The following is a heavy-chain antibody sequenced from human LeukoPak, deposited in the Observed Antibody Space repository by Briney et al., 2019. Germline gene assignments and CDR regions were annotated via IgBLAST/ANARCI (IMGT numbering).Heavy chain of an antibody. CDR1: GGSIVSSNW. V-gene: IGHV4-4*02. CDR2: IYHTGST. D-gene: IGHD3-22*01. J-gene: IGHJ3*02. CDR3: ARDFVRFYYDSSGYYYGADAFDI. Sequence: SETLSLTCAVSGGSIVSSNWWSWVRQPPGKGLEWIGEIYHTGSTNYNPSLKSRVTILVDKSKNQFSLRLNSVTAADTAVYYCARDFVRFYYDSSGYYYGADAFDIWGQGTMVTVSS.